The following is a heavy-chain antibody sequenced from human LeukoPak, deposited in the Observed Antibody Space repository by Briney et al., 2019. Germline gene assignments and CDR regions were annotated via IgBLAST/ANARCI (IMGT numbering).Heavy chain of an antibody. J-gene: IGHJ4*02. D-gene: IGHD6-13*01. V-gene: IGHV3-9*01. CDR3: AGIAAAGTGY. CDR2: ISWNSGSI. Sequence: PGGSLRLSCAASGLTFDDYAMHWVRQAPGKGLEWVSGISWNSGSIGYADSVKGRFTISRDNAKNSLYLQMNSLRAEDTALYYCAGIAAAGTGYWGQGTLVTVSS. CDR1: GLTFDDYA.